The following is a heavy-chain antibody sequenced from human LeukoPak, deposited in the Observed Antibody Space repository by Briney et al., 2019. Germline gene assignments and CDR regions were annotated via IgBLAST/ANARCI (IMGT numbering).Heavy chain of an antibody. J-gene: IGHJ5*02. CDR3: ARGSYCSGGICYSANWFDP. CDR1: GYTFTTYG. Sequence: ASVKVSCKTSGYTFTTYGISWVRQAPGQRLEWMGWITAGNGNTKCSQKFQGRVTITRDTSANTAYMELSSLRSEDTAVYYCARGSYCSGGICYSANWFDPWGQGTLVTVSS. V-gene: IGHV1-3*01. D-gene: IGHD2-15*01. CDR2: ITAGNGNT.